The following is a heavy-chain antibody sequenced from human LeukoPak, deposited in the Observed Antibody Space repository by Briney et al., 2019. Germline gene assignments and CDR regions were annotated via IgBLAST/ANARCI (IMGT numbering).Heavy chain of an antibody. CDR1: GGTFSSYA. CDR2: MNPNSGNT. J-gene: IGHJ4*02. V-gene: IGHV1-8*02. Sequence: ASVKVSCKASGGTFSSYAISWVRQAPGQGLEWMGWMNPNSGNTGYAQKFQGRVTMTRNTSISTAYMELSSLRSEDTAVYYCARDRIEGGNHFDYWGQGTLVTVSS. D-gene: IGHD1-14*01. CDR3: ARDRIEGGNHFDY.